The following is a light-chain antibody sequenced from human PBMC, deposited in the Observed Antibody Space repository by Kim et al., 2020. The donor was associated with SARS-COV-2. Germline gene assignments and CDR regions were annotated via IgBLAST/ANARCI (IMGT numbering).Light chain of an antibody. V-gene: IGKV1-5*03. CDR2: KAS. CDR3: QHYQGYAWT. Sequence: DIQVTQSPSTLSASVGDRVTITCRASQSLDTWLAWYQQTPGKPPKLLIYKASNLESGVPSRFSGSGSGTEFSLTISSLQPDDFATYYSQHYQGYAWTFGQGTKVEIK. J-gene: IGKJ1*01. CDR1: QSLDTW.